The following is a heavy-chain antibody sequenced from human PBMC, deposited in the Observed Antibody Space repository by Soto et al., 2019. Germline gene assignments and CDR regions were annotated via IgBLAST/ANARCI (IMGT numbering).Heavy chain of an antibody. D-gene: IGHD2-21*01. CDR2: ISSSSSYT. CDR1: GFTFSDYY. Sequence: PGGSLRLSCAASGFTFSDYYMSWIRQAPGKGLEWVSYISSSSSYTNYADSVKGRFTISRDNAKNSLYLQMNSLRAEDTAVYYCARQCGGECYYYYYGMDVWGQGTTVTVSS. J-gene: IGHJ6*02. V-gene: IGHV3-11*06. CDR3: ARQCGGECYYYYYGMDV.